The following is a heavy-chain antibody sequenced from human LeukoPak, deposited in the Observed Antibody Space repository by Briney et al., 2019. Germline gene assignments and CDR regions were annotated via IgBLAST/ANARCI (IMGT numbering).Heavy chain of an antibody. Sequence: GGSLRLSCAASGSTFSSYSMNWVRQAPGKGLEWVSSISSSSSYIYYADSVKGRFTISRDNAKNSLYLQMNSLRAEDTAVYYCAREHYDILTGVDYYFDYWGQGTLVTVSS. CDR2: ISSSSSYI. J-gene: IGHJ4*02. CDR3: AREHYDILTGVDYYFDY. CDR1: GSTFSSYS. D-gene: IGHD3-9*01. V-gene: IGHV3-21*01.